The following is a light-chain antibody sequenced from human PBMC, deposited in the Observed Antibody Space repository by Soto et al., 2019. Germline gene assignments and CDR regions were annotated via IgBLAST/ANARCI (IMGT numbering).Light chain of an antibody. J-gene: IGKJ1*01. CDR3: QQYYNWPPWT. CDR1: QSISNK. Sequence: EIVMTQSPATLSVSPGERATLSCRASQSISNKLAWYQQKPGQAPRLLIYGASTRATGIPARFSGSGSGTEFTLTISSLQSEDFALYSCQQYYNWPPWTFGQGTKVEIK. CDR2: GAS. V-gene: IGKV3D-15*01.